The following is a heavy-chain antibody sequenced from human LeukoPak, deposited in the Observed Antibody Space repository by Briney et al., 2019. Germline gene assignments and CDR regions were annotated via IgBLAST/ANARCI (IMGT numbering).Heavy chain of an antibody. CDR1: GFTFSSYG. CDR3: ARYTAMAKVPYFDY. D-gene: IGHD5-18*01. J-gene: IGHJ4*02. CDR2: VSYDGSKK. V-gene: IGHV3-30*04. Sequence: GGSLRLSCAASGFTFSSYGIHWVRQAPGKGLEWVAVVSYDGSKKYYADSVKGRFTISRDNSKNTLYLQMNSLRAEDTAVYYCARYTAMAKVPYFDYWGQGTLVTVSS.